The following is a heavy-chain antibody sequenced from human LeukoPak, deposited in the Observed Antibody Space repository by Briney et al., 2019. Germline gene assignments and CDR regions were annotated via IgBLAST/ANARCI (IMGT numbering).Heavy chain of an antibody. CDR2: IIPIFGTA. CDR1: GGTFSSYA. CDR3: ARDRPPSGYYHGMDV. V-gene: IGHV1-69*01. D-gene: IGHD3-10*01. Sequence: GASVKVSCKASGGTFSSYAISWVRQAPGQGLEWMGGIIPIFGTANYAQKFQGRVTITADESTSTAYMELSSLRSEDTAVYYCARDRPPSGYYHGMDVWGKGTTVTVSS. J-gene: IGHJ6*04.